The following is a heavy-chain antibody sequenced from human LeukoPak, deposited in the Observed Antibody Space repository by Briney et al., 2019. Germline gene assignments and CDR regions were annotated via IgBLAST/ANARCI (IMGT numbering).Heavy chain of an antibody. D-gene: IGHD6-13*01. CDR2: INHSGST. CDR1: GGSFSGYY. V-gene: IGHV4-34*01. J-gene: IGHJ6*02. Sequence: SETLSLTCAVYGGSFSGYYWSWIRQPPGKGLEWIGEINHSGSTNYNPSLKSRVTISVDTSKNQFSLKVSSVTAADTAVYYCARDSSLYGMDVWGQGTTVTVSS. CDR3: ARDSSLYGMDV.